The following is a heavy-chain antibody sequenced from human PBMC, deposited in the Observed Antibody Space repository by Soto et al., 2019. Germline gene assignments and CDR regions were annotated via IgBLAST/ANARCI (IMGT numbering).Heavy chain of an antibody. D-gene: IGHD6-6*01. CDR2: INHSGST. CDR1: GGSFSGYY. J-gene: IGHJ3*02. CDR3: ARGRLEGAARPARGRAFDI. Sequence: PSETLSLTCAVYGGSFSGYYGSWIRQPPGKGLEWIGEINHSGSTNYNPSLKSRVTISVDTSKNQFSLKLSSVTAADTAVYYCARGRLEGAARPARGRAFDIWGQGTMVTV. V-gene: IGHV4-34*01.